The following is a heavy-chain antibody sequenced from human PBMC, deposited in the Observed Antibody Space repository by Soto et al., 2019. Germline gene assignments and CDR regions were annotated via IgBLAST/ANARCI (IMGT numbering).Heavy chain of an antibody. CDR1: GYTFTSYD. D-gene: IGHD3-3*01. V-gene: IGHV1-8*01. CDR3: ARTMEYYYYMDV. CDR2: MNPNSGNT. J-gene: IGHJ6*03. Sequence: GASVKVSCKASGYTFTSYDINWVRQATGQGLEWMGWMNPNSGNTGYAQKFQGRVTMTRNTSISTAYMELSSLRSEDTAVYYCARTMEYYYYMDVWGKGTTVTVSS.